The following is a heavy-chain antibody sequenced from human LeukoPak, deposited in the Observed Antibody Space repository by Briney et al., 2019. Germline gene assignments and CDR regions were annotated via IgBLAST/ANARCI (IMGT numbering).Heavy chain of an antibody. CDR1: GGSISSYY. V-gene: IGHV4-59*08. Sequence: SETLSLTCTVSGGSISSYYWSWIRHSPGKGLEWIGYIYYSGRTNYNPSLKSRVTISVDTSKNQFSLKLSSVTAADTAVYYCARHVEQWLTPFDYWGQGTLVTVSS. D-gene: IGHD6-19*01. CDR2: IYYSGRT. CDR3: ARHVEQWLTPFDY. J-gene: IGHJ4*02.